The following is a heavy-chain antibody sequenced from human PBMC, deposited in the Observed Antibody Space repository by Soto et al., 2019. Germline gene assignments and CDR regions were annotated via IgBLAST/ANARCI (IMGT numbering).Heavy chain of an antibody. CDR3: ARETEEGYDFWSGYPAT. Sequence: SGFKFSRYSMNWVRQAPGKGLEWVSYISSWSTTIYYADSVKGRFTISRDNAKNSVYLQMNSLRDEDTAVYYCARETEEGYDFWSGYPATWGQGTLVTVS. J-gene: IGHJ5*02. CDR2: ISSWSTTI. D-gene: IGHD3-3*01. CDR1: GFKFSRYS. V-gene: IGHV3-48*02.